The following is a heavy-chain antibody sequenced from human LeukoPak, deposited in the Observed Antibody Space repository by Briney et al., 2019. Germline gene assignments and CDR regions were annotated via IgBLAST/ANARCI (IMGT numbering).Heavy chain of an antibody. CDR2: IYPGDSDT. CDR3: ARQFDCSGGGCYPPIFQH. CDR1: GYSFTSYW. V-gene: IGHV5-51*01. Sequence: GESLKISCKGSGYSFTSYWIGWVRQMPGKGLEWMGIIYPGDSDTRYSPSFQGQVTISADKSISTAYLQWSSLKASDTAMYYCARQFDCSGGGCYPPIFQHWGQGTLVTVSS. D-gene: IGHD2-15*01. J-gene: IGHJ1*01.